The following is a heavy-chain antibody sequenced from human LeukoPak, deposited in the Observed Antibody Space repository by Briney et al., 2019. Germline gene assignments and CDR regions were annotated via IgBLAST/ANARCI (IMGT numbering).Heavy chain of an antibody. CDR3: AKDYCSGGSCYFGY. J-gene: IGHJ4*02. CDR1: GFTFSSYE. D-gene: IGHD2-15*01. Sequence: PGGSLRLSCAASGFTFSSYEMNWVRQAPGKGLEWVSYISSSSSTIYYADSVKGRFTISRDNAKNTLYLQMNSLRAEDTAVYYCAKDYCSGGSCYFGYWGQGTLVTVSS. V-gene: IGHV3-48*01. CDR2: ISSSSSTI.